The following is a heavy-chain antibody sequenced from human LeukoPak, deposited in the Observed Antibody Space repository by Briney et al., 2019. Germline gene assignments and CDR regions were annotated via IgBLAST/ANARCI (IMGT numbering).Heavy chain of an antibody. CDR1: GFTFNNAW. J-gene: IGHJ4*02. Sequence: GGSLRLSCAASGFTFNNAWMNWVRQGPVKGLEWVGRIKSNIDGGTTEYAAPVKGRFTISRDDSKSIAYLQMNSLKTEDTAVYYCARRITIFGVVTTYYFDYWGQGTLVTVSS. CDR3: ARRITIFGVVTTYYFDY. V-gene: IGHV3-15*07. D-gene: IGHD3-3*01. CDR2: IKSNIDGGTT.